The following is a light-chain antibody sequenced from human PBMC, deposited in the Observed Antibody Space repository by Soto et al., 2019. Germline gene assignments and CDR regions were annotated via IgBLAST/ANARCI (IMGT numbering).Light chain of an antibody. CDR3: QQYGSSPRT. CDR2: GAS. V-gene: IGKV3-20*01. J-gene: IGKJ1*01. Sequence: EIVLTQSPATLSLSPGERATLSCRASQSVANNYLAWYQQKNGQAPRLLVYGASNRATGIPDRFSGSGSGTDFTLTITRLEPEDFAMYYCQQYGSSPRTFGQGTKVDIK. CDR1: QSVANNY.